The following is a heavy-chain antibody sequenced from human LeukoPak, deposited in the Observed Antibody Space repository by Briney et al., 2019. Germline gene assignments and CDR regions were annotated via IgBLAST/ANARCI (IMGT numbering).Heavy chain of an antibody. CDR3: ASLQNYYGSGSYYYYMDV. CDR2: IYSSGST. Sequence: SETLSLTCTVSGCSISSYYWSWIRQPAGKGLEWIWRIYSSGSTNYNPSLKSRVTMSVDTSKHQLYLKLSSVTAADTAVYYCASLQNYYGSGSYYYYMDVWGKGNTVTVSS. D-gene: IGHD3-10*01. J-gene: IGHJ6*03. CDR1: GCSISSYY. V-gene: IGHV4-4*07.